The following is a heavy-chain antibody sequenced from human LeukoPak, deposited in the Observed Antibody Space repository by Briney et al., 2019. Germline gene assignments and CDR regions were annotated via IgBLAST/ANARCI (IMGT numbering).Heavy chain of an antibody. V-gene: IGHV4-61*10. Sequence: SQTLSLTCTVSGGSINSGTYYWSWIRQPAGKGLEWIGYIYYSGSTNYNPSLKSRVTISVDTSKNQFSLKLSSVTAADTAVYYCARGGPPVVGRSPFDIWGQGTMVTVSS. CDR3: ARGGPPVVGRSPFDI. D-gene: IGHD2-15*01. CDR2: IYYSGST. J-gene: IGHJ3*02. CDR1: GGSINSGTYY.